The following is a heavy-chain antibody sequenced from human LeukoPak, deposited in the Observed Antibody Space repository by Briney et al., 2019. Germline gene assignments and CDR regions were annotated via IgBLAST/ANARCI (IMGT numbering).Heavy chain of an antibody. D-gene: IGHD6-13*01. J-gene: IGHJ6*03. CDR1: GGSFSGYY. CDR3: ARRSSSWYSYYYYYMDV. Sequence: SETLSLTCAVYGGSFSGYYWSWIRQPPGKGLEWIGEINHSGSTNYNPSLKSRVTISVDTSKNQFSLKLSSVTAADTAVYYCARRSSSWYSYYYYYMDVWGKGTTVTVSS. V-gene: IGHV4-34*01. CDR2: INHSGST.